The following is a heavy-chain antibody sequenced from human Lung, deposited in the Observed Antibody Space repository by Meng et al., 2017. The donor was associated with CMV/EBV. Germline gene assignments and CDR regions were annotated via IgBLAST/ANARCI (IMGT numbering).Heavy chain of an antibody. CDR2: IRYDGSNK. Sequence: GGSLRLSCAASGFTFSSYGMHWVRQAPGKGLEWVAFIRYDGSNKYYADSVKGRFTISRDNSKNTLYLQMNSLRAEDTAVYYCAKDLGTVGDRTYYDILAGYYGYYYYGMDVWGQGTXVTVSS. CDR1: GFTFSSYG. J-gene: IGHJ6*02. CDR3: AKDLGTVGDRTYYDILAGYYGYYYYGMDV. D-gene: IGHD3-9*01. V-gene: IGHV3-30*02.